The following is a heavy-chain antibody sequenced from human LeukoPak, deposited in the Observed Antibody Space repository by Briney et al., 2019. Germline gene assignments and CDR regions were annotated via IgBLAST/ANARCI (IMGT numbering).Heavy chain of an antibody. Sequence: ASVKVSCKASGYPFTRNHMHWVRQAPGQGLEWMGIINPSGGSTSYAQKFQGRVTMTRDTSTSTAYMDLSSLRSEDTAVYYCGRGGNSAIDYWGQGTLVTVSS. CDR2: INPSGGST. D-gene: IGHD4-23*01. J-gene: IGHJ4*02. V-gene: IGHV1-46*01. CDR3: GRGGNSAIDY. CDR1: GYPFTRNH.